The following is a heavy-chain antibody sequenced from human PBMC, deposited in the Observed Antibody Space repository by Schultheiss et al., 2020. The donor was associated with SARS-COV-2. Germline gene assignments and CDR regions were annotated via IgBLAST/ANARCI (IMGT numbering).Heavy chain of an antibody. D-gene: IGHD6-19*01. Sequence: GGSLRLSCAASGFTVSSNYMSWVRQAPGKGLEWVSVIYSGGSTYYADSVMGRFTISRDNSKNTLYLQMNSLRAEDTAVYYCARGGSSGWRGWFDPWGQGTLVTVSS. CDR2: IYSGGST. CDR1: GFTVSSNY. J-gene: IGHJ5*02. CDR3: ARGGSSGWRGWFDP. V-gene: IGHV3-66*01.